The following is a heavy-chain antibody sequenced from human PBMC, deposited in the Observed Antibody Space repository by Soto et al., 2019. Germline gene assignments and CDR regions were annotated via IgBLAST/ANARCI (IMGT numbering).Heavy chain of an antibody. J-gene: IGHJ4*02. Sequence: EVQLVQSGAEVKKPGDFLKISCQVSGYTFISYWIVWVRQLPGKGLECMGVIDPRDSDARYSPSFQGQVTFSVDKSINTVYLPWNSLKASDTATYYCARGPNDLDYWGQGTLVTVSS. CDR1: GYTFISYW. V-gene: IGHV5-51*03. D-gene: IGHD1-1*01. CDR2: IDPRDSDA. CDR3: ARGPNDLDY.